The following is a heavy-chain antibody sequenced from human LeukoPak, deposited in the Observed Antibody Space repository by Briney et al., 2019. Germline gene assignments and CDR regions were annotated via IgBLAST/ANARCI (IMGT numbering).Heavy chain of an antibody. CDR2: ISGSGGST. CDR1: VFTFAGYA. D-gene: IGHD6-6*01. CDR3: AHWGSSRPFDY. Sequence: GGSLRLSRAASVFTFAGYAMTWVRQARGKGREWVSLISGSGGSTYYADVVKGRFTISRDNSKNALYLRMNSLRAEDTAVYYCAHWGSSRPFDYWGQGTLVTVSS. V-gene: IGHV3-23*01. J-gene: IGHJ4*02.